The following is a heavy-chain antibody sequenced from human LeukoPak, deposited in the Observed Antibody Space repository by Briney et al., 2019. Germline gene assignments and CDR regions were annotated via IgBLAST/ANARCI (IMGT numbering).Heavy chain of an antibody. CDR1: GFTVSSNY. CDR2: ISSSSSTI. V-gene: IGHV3-48*01. D-gene: IGHD3-3*01. CDR3: ALGRFPDYYYYYMDV. J-gene: IGHJ6*03. Sequence: PGGSLRLSCAVSGFTVSSNYMNWVRQAPGKGLEWVSYISSSSSTIYYADSVKGRFTISRDNAKNSLYLQMNSLRAEDTAVYYCALGRFPDYYYYYMDVWGKGTTVTVSS.